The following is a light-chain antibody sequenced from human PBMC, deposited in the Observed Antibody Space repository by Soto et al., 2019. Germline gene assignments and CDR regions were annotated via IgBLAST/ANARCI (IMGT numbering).Light chain of an antibody. V-gene: IGKV1-27*01. CDR2: AAS. CDR3: QKYSSVPV. Sequence: DIQMTQSPTSLSASVGDRVTITCRASQDIRNFVAWYQQKPGKAPKLLIYAASTLQSGVPSRFSGSGSGTDFTLTINSLQPKDVATYSCQKYSSVPVFGPGTKVEIK. J-gene: IGKJ3*01. CDR1: QDIRNF.